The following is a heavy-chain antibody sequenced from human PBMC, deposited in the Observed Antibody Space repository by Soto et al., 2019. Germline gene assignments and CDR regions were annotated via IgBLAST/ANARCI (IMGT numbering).Heavy chain of an antibody. D-gene: IGHD3-16*01. J-gene: IGHJ5*02. CDR1: GGTFSSYA. Sequence: QVQLVQSGAELKKPGSSVKVSCKASGGTFSSYAISWVRQAPGPGLEWMGGIIPIFGTAHYAQKFQGRVTITADESTITAYMELSSLRSEDTAVYYCARGGNKGNSRPGDPWGQGTLVTVSS. V-gene: IGHV1-69*12. CDR2: IIPIFGTA. CDR3: ARGGNKGNSRPGDP.